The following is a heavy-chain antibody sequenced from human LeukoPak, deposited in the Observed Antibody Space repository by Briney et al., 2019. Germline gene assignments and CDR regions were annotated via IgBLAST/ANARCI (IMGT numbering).Heavy chain of an antibody. Sequence: KPSETLSLTCAVYGGSFSGYYWSWIRQPPGKGLEWIGEINHSGSTNYNPSLKSRVTISVDTSKNQFSLKLSSVTAADTAVYYCARGRRTFVWCSSTSCQQGNGGDTRVDYWGQGTLVTVSS. CDR3: ARGRRTFVWCSSTSCQQGNGGDTRVDY. CDR1: GGSFSGYY. V-gene: IGHV4-34*01. D-gene: IGHD2-2*01. CDR2: INHSGST. J-gene: IGHJ4*02.